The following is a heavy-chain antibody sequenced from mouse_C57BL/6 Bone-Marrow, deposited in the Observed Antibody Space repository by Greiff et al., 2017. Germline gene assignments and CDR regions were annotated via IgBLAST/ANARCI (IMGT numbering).Heavy chain of an antibody. D-gene: IGHD1-1*01. J-gene: IGHJ1*03. CDR1: GYTFTSYW. Sequence: QVHVQQPGAELVMPGASVKLSCTASGYTFTSYWMHWVKQRPGQGLEWIGEIDPSDSYTNYNQKFKGKSTLTVDKSSSTAHMQLSSLTTEDSAVYYCAREDTTGVETRWYFDVWGTGTTVTVSS. CDR2: IDPSDSYT. CDR3: AREDTTGVETRWYFDV. V-gene: IGHV1-69*01.